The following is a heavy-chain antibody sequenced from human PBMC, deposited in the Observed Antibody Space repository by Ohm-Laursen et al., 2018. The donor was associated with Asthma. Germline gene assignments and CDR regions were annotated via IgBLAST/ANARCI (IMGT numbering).Heavy chain of an antibody. CDR1: GFLFKNAW. V-gene: IGHV3-15*01. D-gene: IGHD3-22*01. Sequence: SLRLSCAASGFLFKNAWMTWVRQAPGKGLEWVGRIKSKTDGGTTDYAAPVKGRFTLSRHDSTNTVYLEMGSLKTEDTAVYYCATEREFYDSSGYYNDYFDFWGQGTLVTVSS. CDR3: ATEREFYDSSGYYNDYFDF. J-gene: IGHJ4*02. CDR2: IKSKTDGGTT.